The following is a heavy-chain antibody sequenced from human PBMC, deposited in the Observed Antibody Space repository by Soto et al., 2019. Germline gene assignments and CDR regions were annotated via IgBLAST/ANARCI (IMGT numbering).Heavy chain of an antibody. CDR3: ARVGYDILTGYLIDY. D-gene: IGHD3-9*01. Sequence: ASVKVSCAACGYTFTSYYMHWVRQAPGQGLEWMGIINPSGGSTSYAQKFQGRVTMTRDTSTSTVYMELSSLRSEDTAVYYCARVGYDILTGYLIDYWGQGTLVTVSS. V-gene: IGHV1-46*03. CDR2: INPSGGST. J-gene: IGHJ4*02. CDR1: GYTFTSYY.